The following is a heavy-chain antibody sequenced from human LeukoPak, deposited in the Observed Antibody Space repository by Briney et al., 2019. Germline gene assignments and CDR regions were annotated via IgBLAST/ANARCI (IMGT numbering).Heavy chain of an antibody. Sequence: GGSLRLSCAASGFTFSSYAMHWVRQAPGKGLEWVAVISYDGSNKYYADSVKGRFAISRDNSKNTLYLQMNSLRVDDTAVYYCARDYSSGEGYMDVWGKGTTVTVSS. V-gene: IGHV3-30*09. D-gene: IGHD6-25*01. CDR1: GFTFSSYA. CDR3: ARDYSSGEGYMDV. CDR2: ISYDGSNK. J-gene: IGHJ6*03.